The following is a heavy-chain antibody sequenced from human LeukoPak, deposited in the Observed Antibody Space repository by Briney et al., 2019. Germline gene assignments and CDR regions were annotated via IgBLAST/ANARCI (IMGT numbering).Heavy chain of an antibody. CDR3: VKSNSRYQPWTLDI. V-gene: IGHV4-59*01. Sequence: PSETLSLTCTVTSGSFRTYYWSWIRQPPGKGLEWIGYIFYNEGTSYNPSLKSRVTISVDTSNNQLSLKVNSVTAADTAMYYCVKSNSRYQPWTLDIWGRGTMVTVSS. CDR2: IFYNEGT. CDR1: SGSFRTYY. J-gene: IGHJ3*02. D-gene: IGHD2-2*01.